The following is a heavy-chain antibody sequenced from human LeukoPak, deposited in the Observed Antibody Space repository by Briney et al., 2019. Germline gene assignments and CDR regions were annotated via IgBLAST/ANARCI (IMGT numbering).Heavy chain of an antibody. J-gene: IGHJ4*02. CDR2: IKQDGSEK. Sequence: GGSLRLSCAASGFTFSSYWMSWVRQAPGKGLEWVANIKQDGSEKYYVDSVKGRFTISRDNAKNSLYLQMNSLRAEDTAVYYCASEDKLRTVTTDYWGQGTLVTVSS. CDR1: GFTFSSYW. CDR3: ASEDKLRTVTTDY. D-gene: IGHD4-17*01. V-gene: IGHV3-7*01.